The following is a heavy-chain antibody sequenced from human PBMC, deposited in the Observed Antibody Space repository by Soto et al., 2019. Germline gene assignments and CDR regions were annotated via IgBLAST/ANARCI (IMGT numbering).Heavy chain of an antibody. V-gene: IGHV4-34*01. CDR3: ARDPFRGYSYGSRYYYYGMDV. J-gene: IGHJ6*02. CDR1: GGSFSGYY. Sequence: QVQLLQWGAGLLKPSETLSLTCAVYGGSFSGYYWSWIRQPPGKGLEWIGEINHSGSTNYNPSLKSRVTISVDTSKNQFSLELSSVTAADTAVYYCARDPFRGYSYGSRYYYYGMDVWGQGATVTVSS. CDR2: INHSGST. D-gene: IGHD5-18*01.